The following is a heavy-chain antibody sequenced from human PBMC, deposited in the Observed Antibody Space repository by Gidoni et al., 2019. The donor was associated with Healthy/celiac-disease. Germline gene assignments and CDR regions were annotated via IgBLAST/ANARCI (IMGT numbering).Heavy chain of an antibody. J-gene: IGHJ4*02. CDR1: GGSFSGYY. Sequence: QVPLQQWGAGLLKPSETLSLTCAVYGGSFSGYYWSWIRQPPGKGLAWIGEINHSGSTNYITSLKSRVTISVDPSKNQFSLKLSSVTAAATAVYCCARGRGWLGYWGQGTLVTVSS. V-gene: IGHV4-34*01. CDR2: INHSGST. CDR3: ARGRGWLGY. D-gene: IGHD6-19*01.